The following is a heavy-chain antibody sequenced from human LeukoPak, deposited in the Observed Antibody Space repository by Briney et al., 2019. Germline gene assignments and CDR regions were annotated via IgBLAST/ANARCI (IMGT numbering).Heavy chain of an antibody. CDR2: IYPGDSDT. Sequence: GESLKISCKGSGYSFTSYWIGWVRQMPGKGLEWMGIIYPGDSDTRYSPSFQGQVTISADKSISTAYLQWSSLKASDTAMYYCATRAETVGDDSSGPMVMDVWGHGTTVTVSS. J-gene: IGHJ6*02. CDR1: GYSFTSYW. D-gene: IGHD3-22*01. CDR3: ATRAETVGDDSSGPMVMDV. V-gene: IGHV5-51*01.